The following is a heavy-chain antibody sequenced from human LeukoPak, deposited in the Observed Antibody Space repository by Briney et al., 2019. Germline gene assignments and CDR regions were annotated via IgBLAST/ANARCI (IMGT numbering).Heavy chain of an antibody. Sequence: SETLSLTCTVSGGSISSSSYYWSWIRQPAGKGLEWIGRIYSSGYTHYNSALKSRVTMSVDTSKNQFPLKLNSVTAADTAVYYCARHGGPYTWYPYYYYYMDVWGQGTSVTVSS. CDR2: IYSSGYT. V-gene: IGHV4-61*02. CDR1: GGSISSSSYY. CDR3: ARHGGPYTWYPYYYYYMDV. D-gene: IGHD6-13*01. J-gene: IGHJ6*03.